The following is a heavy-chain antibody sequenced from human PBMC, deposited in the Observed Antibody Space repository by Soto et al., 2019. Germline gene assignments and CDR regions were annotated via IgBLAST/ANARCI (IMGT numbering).Heavy chain of an antibody. V-gene: IGHV1-2*02. CDR1: GYTFTDYY. D-gene: IGHD5-12*01. CDR2: INPNSGAT. J-gene: IGHJ4*02. CDR3: ARAAPLRYSGYALDH. Sequence: QVQLVSSGAEVKKPGASVKVSCRASGYTFTDYYIHWVRQAPGQGLQWVGWINPNSGATEYAQKFQGRVTITRDPSISTVYMEVTRLRSDDTALYFCARAAPLRYSGYALDHWGQGTRVTVST.